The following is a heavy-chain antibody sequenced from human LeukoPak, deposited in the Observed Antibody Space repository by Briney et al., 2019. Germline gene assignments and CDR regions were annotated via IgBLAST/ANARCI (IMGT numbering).Heavy chain of an antibody. D-gene: IGHD3-22*01. J-gene: IGHJ4*02. V-gene: IGHV4-34*01. Sequence: SDTLSLNCNGSGGSISGYYWDSIRQPPRKGLYWIGEINHSGSTNYNPSLKSRVTISVDTSKNQFSLKLSSVTAADTAVYYCASEYYYDSSGYSHDYWGQGTLVTVSS. CDR3: ASEYYYDSSGYSHDY. CDR2: INHSGST. CDR1: GGSISGYY.